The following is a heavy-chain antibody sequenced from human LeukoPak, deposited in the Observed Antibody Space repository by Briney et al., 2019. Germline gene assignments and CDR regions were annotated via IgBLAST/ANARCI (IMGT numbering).Heavy chain of an antibody. J-gene: IGHJ6*02. V-gene: IGHV4-59*08. CDR2: IYYSGST. D-gene: IGHD3-3*01. CDR3: ARLNGIWSGYYGWQNYYYGMDV. Sequence: PSETLSLTCTVSDGSISSYYWSWIRQPPGKGLEWIGYIYYSGSTNYNPSLKSRVTISVDTSKNQFSLKLSSVTAADTAVYYCARLNGIWSGYYGWQNYYYGMDVWGQGTTVTVSS. CDR1: DGSISSYY.